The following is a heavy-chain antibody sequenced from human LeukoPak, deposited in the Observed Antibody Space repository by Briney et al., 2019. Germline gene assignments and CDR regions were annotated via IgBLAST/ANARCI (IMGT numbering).Heavy chain of an antibody. J-gene: IGHJ3*02. Sequence: SETLSLTCTVSGGSISSSSYYWGWIRQPPGKGLEWIGSIYYSGSTYYNPSLKSRVTISVDTSKNQFSLKLSSVTAADTAVYCCARDNRLAAASEDAFDIWGQGTMVTVSS. V-gene: IGHV4-39*07. CDR1: GGSISSSSYY. CDR3: ARDNRLAAASEDAFDI. D-gene: IGHD6-13*01. CDR2: IYYSGST.